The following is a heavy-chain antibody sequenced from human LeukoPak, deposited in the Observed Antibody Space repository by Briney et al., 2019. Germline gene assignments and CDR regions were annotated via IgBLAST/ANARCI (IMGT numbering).Heavy chain of an antibody. J-gene: IGHJ4*02. D-gene: IGHD2-2*01. CDR2: IIPILGIA. CDR1: GGTFSSYA. Sequence: SVKVSCKASGGTFSSYAISWVRQAPGQGLEWMGRIIPILGIANYAQKFQGRVTITADKSTSTAYMELSSLRSEDTAAYYCEVPAATEQYYSDYWGQGTLVTVSS. V-gene: IGHV1-69*04. CDR3: EVPAATEQYYSDY.